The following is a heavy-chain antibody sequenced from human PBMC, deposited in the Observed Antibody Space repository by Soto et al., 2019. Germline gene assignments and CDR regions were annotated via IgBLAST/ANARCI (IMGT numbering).Heavy chain of an antibody. CDR1: GGSISLYY. Sequence: SETLSLTCTVSGGSISLYYWTWIRQPPGKGLEWIGSIYYSGSTYYNPSLKSRVTISVDTSKNQFSLKLSSVTAADTAVYYCARRGLLRFWYYGMDVWGQGTTVTVSS. J-gene: IGHJ6*02. D-gene: IGHD2-15*01. V-gene: IGHV4-39*01. CDR3: ARRGLLRFWYYGMDV. CDR2: IYYSGST.